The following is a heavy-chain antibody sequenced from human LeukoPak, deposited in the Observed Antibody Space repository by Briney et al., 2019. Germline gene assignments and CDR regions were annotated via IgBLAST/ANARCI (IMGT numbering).Heavy chain of an antibody. D-gene: IGHD3-3*01. CDR2: INTDGSST. V-gene: IGHV3-74*01. J-gene: IGHJ3*01. Sequence: GGSLRLSCAASGFTFSSYWMHWVRQAPGKGLVWVSRINTDGSSTSYADSVKGRFTISRDNAKNTLYLQMNSLRAEDTAVYYCARESGWGLPHAFDFWGQGTMVTVSS. CDR1: GFTFSSYW. CDR3: ARESGWGLPHAFDF.